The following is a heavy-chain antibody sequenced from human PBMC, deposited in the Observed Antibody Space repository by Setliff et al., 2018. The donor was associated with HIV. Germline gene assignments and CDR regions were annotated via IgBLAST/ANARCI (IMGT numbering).Heavy chain of an antibody. V-gene: IGHV1-69*10. D-gene: IGHD3-10*01. CDR3: AKDYGDY. Sequence: ASVKVSCKASGGTFNNYAITWVRQAPGQGLEWMGGIIPILGIAYYAQRFQGRVTITADKSTSTAYMELSSLRSEDTAVYYCAKDYGDYWGQGTLVTVSS. CDR2: IIPILGIA. CDR1: GGTFNNYA. J-gene: IGHJ4*02.